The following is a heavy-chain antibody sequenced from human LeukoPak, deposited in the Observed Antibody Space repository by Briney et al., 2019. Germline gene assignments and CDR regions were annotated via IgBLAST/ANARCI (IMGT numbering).Heavy chain of an antibody. CDR2: INHSGST. V-gene: IGHV4-34*01. J-gene: IGHJ4*02. D-gene: IGHD3-10*01. CDR1: GGSFSGYY. Sequence: SETLSLTCAVYGGSFSGYYWSWIRQPPGKGLEGIGEINHSGSTNYNPSLKSRVTISVDTSKNQFSLKLSSVTAADTAVYYCARAVYGSGTYPDYWGQGTLVTVSS. CDR3: ARAVYGSGTYPDY.